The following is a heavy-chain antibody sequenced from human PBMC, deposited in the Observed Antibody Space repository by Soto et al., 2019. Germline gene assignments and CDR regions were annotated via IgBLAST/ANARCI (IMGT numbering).Heavy chain of an antibody. V-gene: IGHV5-10-1*01. CDR3: ARTNWNDGYYYGMDV. CDR1: GYSFTSYW. CDR2: IDPSDSYT. D-gene: IGHD1-20*01. J-gene: IGHJ6*02. Sequence: PGESLKISCKGSGYSFTSYWISWVRQMPGKGLEWMGRIDPSDSYTNYSPSFQGHVTISADKSISTAYLQWSSLKASDTAMYYCARTNWNDGYYYGMDVWGQGTTVTVSS.